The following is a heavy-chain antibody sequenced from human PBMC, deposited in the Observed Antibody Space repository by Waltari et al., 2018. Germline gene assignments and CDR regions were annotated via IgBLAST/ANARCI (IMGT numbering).Heavy chain of an antibody. J-gene: IGHJ5*02. CDR3: AKDSGSYLGWFDP. Sequence: EVQLVESGGGLVQPGRSLRLSCAASGFTFDDYAMHWVRQAPGKGLEWVSGISWNSGSIGYADSVKGRFTISRDNAKNSLYLQMNSLRAEDTALYYCAKDSGSYLGWFDPWGQGTLVTVSS. V-gene: IGHV3-9*01. D-gene: IGHD1-26*01. CDR1: GFTFDDYA. CDR2: ISWNSGSI.